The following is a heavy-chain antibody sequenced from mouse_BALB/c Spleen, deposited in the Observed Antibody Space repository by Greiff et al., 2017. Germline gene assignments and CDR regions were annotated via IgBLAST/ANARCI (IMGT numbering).Heavy chain of an antibody. CDR1: GFSLTGYG. Sequence: VQRQESGPGLVAPSQSLSITCTVSGFSLTGYGVNWVRQPPGKGLEWLGMIWGDGSTDYNSALKSRLSSNKVNSKSQVFLKMYSLQTDDTARYYCARDRYGFAYWGQGTTHTASA. V-gene: IGHV2-6-7*01. CDR3: ARDRYGFAY. CDR2: IWGDGST. D-gene: IGHD1-1*02. J-gene: IGHJ2*01.